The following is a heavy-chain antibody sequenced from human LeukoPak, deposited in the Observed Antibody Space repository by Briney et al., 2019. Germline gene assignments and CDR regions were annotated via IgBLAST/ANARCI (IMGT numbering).Heavy chain of an antibody. D-gene: IGHD5-24*01. V-gene: IGHV1-46*01. CDR2: LTSSGDSP. CDR3: ARVRDGYNDAFDI. Sequence: GASVKVSCKASGYTFTNYRIHWVRQAPGQGLEWMGILTSSGDSPSYAQKFRGRVTMTRDMSPSTVYMELSSLRSEDTAVYYCARVRDGYNDAFDIWGQGTMVIVSS. J-gene: IGHJ3*02. CDR1: GYTFTNYR.